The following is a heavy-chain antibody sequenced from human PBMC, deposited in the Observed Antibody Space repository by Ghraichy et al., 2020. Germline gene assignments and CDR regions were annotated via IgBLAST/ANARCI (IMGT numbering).Heavy chain of an antibody. J-gene: IGHJ3*02. D-gene: IGHD1-26*01. CDR1: GFTFSSYS. Sequence: GGSLRLSCAASGFTFSSYSMNWVRQAPGKGLEWVSSISSSSYIYYADSVKGRFTISRDNAKNSLYLQMNSLRAEDTAVYYCARDRGAGRGSNAFDIWGQGTMVTVSS. CDR2: ISSSSYI. CDR3: ARDRGAGRGSNAFDI. V-gene: IGHV3-21*01.